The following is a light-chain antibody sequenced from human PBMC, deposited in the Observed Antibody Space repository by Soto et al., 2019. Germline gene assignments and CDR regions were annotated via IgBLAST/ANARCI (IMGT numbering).Light chain of an antibody. CDR1: QDISNY. CDR2: DAS. J-gene: IGKJ2*01. CDR3: QQYDNLPPYT. V-gene: IGKV1-33*01. Sequence: DIQMTQSPSSLSASVGDRVTITCQASQDISNYLNWYQQKPGKAPKLLIYDASNLKTGVPSRFSGSGSGTGFTFTISSLQPEDIATYYCQQYDNLPPYTFGQGTKLEIK.